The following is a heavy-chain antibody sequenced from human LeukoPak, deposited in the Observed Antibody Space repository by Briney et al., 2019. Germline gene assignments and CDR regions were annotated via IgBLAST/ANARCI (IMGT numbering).Heavy chain of an antibody. V-gene: IGHV1-2*02. CDR1: GYTFTGYY. CDR3: ARGSGLRYFDWLFYFDY. Sequence: ASVKVSCKASGYTFTGYYMHWVRQAPGQGLEWMGWINPNSGGTNYAQKFQGRVTMTRDTSISTAYMELSRLRSDDTAVYYCARGSGLRYFDWLFYFDYWGQGTLVAVSS. CDR2: INPNSGGT. D-gene: IGHD3-9*01. J-gene: IGHJ4*02.